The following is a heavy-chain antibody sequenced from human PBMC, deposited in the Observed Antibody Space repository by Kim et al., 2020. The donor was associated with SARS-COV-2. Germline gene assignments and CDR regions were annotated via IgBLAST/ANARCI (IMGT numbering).Heavy chain of an antibody. CDR3: ARLDSDSGNYFCFDP. J-gene: IGHJ5*02. Sequence: SETLSLTRAVSDGSISSKWWTWVRQPPGKGLEWIGEIFHSGSTNYNPSLKSRVTMSVDKPKNQFSLKLSSVTAADTAVYYCARLDSDSGNYFCFDPWGQG. V-gene: IGHV4-4*02. CDR2: IFHSGST. D-gene: IGHD1-26*01. CDR1: DGSISSKW.